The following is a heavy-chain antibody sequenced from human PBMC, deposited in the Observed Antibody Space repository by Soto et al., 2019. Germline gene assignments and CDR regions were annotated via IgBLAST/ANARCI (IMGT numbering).Heavy chain of an antibody. Sequence: GASVKVSCKASGYTFTTYAIHWVRQAPGQTLEWMGWINAGNGDANVSPRFQGRVTITRDTSANTAYLELSSLKTEDTAVYYCARPSLPAAPYSYYYMDVWGKGTTVTVSS. D-gene: IGHD2-2*01. CDR1: GYTFTTYA. J-gene: IGHJ6*03. V-gene: IGHV1-3*01. CDR2: INAGNGDA. CDR3: ARPSLPAAPYSYYYMDV.